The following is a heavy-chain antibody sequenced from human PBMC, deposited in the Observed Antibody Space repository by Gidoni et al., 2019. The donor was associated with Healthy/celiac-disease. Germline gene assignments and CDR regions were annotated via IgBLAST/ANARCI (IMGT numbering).Heavy chain of an antibody. D-gene: IGHD3-22*01. V-gene: IGHV3-21*01. Sequence: EVQLVESVGGLVKPGGSLRLSCPASGFTFRSYSMNWVRQAPGKGLEWVSSISSSSSYIYYADSVKGRFTISRDNAKNSLYLQMNSLRAEDTAVYYCARAYYYDRENAFDIWGQGTMVTVSS. CDR2: ISSSSSYI. CDR1: GFTFRSYS. CDR3: ARAYYYDRENAFDI. J-gene: IGHJ3*02.